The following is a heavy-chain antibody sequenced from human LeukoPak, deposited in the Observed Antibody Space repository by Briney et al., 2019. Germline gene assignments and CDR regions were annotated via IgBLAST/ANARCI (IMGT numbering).Heavy chain of an antibody. CDR1: GFIFSDYF. D-gene: IGHD4-11*01. Sequence: PGGSLRLSCAASGFIFSDYFMSWIRQTPGKGLEWVSYISGSGSTIFYADSVKGRFTISRDYAKNSLYLQMNSLRADDTAVYYCSRDAPNDYLVGSNWGQGTMVTVSS. J-gene: IGHJ3*01. V-gene: IGHV3-11*04. CDR2: ISGSGSTI. CDR3: SRDAPNDYLVGSN.